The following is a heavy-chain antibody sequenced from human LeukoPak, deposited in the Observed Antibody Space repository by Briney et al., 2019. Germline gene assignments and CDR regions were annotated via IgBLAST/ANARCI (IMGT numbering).Heavy chain of an antibody. CDR2: IYYSGST. J-gene: IGHJ4*02. CDR1: GGSISSSSYY. Sequence: SETLSLTCTVSGGSISSSSYYWGWIRQPPGKGLEWIGSIYYSGSTYYNPSLKSRVTISVDTSKNQFSLKLSSVTAADTAVYYCARDQLHYYDSSGYLSPNDYWGQGTLVTVSS. D-gene: IGHD3-22*01. V-gene: IGHV4-39*07. CDR3: ARDQLHYYDSSGYLSPNDY.